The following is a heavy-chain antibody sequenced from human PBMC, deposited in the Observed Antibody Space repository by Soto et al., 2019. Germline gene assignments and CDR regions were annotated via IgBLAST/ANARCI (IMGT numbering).Heavy chain of an antibody. CDR3: ARDDAAARTWSVTTRGPVDY. J-gene: IGHJ4*02. D-gene: IGHD4-17*01. CDR2: IWYDGSNK. CDR1: GFTFSSYG. Sequence: GGSLRLSCAASGFTFSSYGMHWVRQAPGKGLEWVAVIWYDGSNKFYADSVKGRFTISRDNSKNTLYLQMNSLRAEDTAVYYCARDDAAARTWSVTTRGPVDYWGQGTLVTVSS. V-gene: IGHV3-33*01.